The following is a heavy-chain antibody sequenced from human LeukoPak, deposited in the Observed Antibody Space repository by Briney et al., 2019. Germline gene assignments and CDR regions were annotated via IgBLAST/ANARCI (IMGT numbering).Heavy chain of an antibody. J-gene: IGHJ4*02. Sequence: SETLSLTCAVYGGSFSGYYWSWIRQPPGKGLEWIGEINHSGSTNYNPSLKSRVTISVDTSKNQFSLKLSSVTAADTAVYYCVRGLYYYDSSGYGSRTLNFDYWGQGTLVTVSS. V-gene: IGHV4-34*01. CDR1: GGSFSGYY. CDR2: INHSGST. CDR3: VRGLYYYDSSGYGSRTLNFDY. D-gene: IGHD3-22*01.